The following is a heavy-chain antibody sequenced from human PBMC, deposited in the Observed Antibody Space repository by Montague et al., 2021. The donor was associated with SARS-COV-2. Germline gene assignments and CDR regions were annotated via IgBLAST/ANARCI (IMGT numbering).Heavy chain of an antibody. D-gene: IGHD3-10*01. CDR1: GGSITSYY. J-gene: IGHJ4*02. Sequence: SETLSLTCVVSGGSITSYYWSWIRQPPGKGLEWIGYIYYSGSTXXXPSFKSRVTISVDTSKNQFSLKLSSVTAADTAVYYCARARSGRLLDYWGQGTLVTVSS. CDR3: ARARSGRLLDY. V-gene: IGHV4-59*01. CDR2: IYYSGST.